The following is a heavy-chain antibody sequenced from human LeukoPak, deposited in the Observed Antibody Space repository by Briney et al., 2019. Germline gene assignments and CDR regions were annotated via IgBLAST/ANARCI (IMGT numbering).Heavy chain of an antibody. V-gene: IGHV1-46*01. CDR1: GYTFTSYY. CDR3: ARDRGLLYGSSGCLDS. CDR2: NNPSSGTT. Sequence: VASVKVSRKASGYTFTSYYMHWVRQAPGQGLEWMGLNNPSSGTTSYAQKFQGRVTMTRDTSTSTGYMELSSLTSEDTAVYYCARDRGLLYGSSGCLDSWGQGTLVTVSS. J-gene: IGHJ4*02. D-gene: IGHD6-19*01.